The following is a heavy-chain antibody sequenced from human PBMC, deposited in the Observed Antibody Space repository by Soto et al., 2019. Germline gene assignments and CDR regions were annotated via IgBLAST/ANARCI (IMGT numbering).Heavy chain of an antibody. V-gene: IGHV3-48*02. J-gene: IGHJ5*02. CDR2: ISSSSSTI. D-gene: IGHD2-2*01. Sequence: PGGSLRLSCAASGFTFSSYSMNWVRQAPGKGLEWVSYISSSSSTIYYADSVKGRFTISRDNAKNSLYLQMNSLRDEDTAVYYCARDVIVVVPAAIGWFDPWGQGTLVTVSS. CDR1: GFTFSSYS. CDR3: ARDVIVVVPAAIGWFDP.